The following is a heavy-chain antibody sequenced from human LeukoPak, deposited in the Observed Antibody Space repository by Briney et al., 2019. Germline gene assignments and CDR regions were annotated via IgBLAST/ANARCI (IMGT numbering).Heavy chain of an antibody. CDR2: FYSDALDGIT. V-gene: IGHV3-53*01. J-gene: IGHJ4*02. Sequence: PGGSLRLSCAGSGFTVSSSTMSWVRQAPGKGLEWVSNFYSDALDGITNYADSVKGRFTISRDNSQNTLYPQMNSLRVEDTATYYCAREIGGGHHYFEHWGQGTVVTVSS. CDR1: GFTVSSST. CDR3: AREIGGGHHYFEH. D-gene: IGHD1-26*01.